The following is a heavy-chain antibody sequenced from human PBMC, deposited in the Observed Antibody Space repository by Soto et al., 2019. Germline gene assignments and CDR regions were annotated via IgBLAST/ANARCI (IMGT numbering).Heavy chain of an antibody. J-gene: IGHJ4*02. CDR1: W. V-gene: IGHV5-51*01. D-gene: IGHD1-26*01. CDR2: IYPGDSDT. Sequence: WGGRVIKITGKGLEWMGIIYPGDSDTRYSPSFQGQVTISADKSISTAYLQWSSLKASDTAMYYCARMIHRGYYLVYFGFCGQRPLRTVSS. CDR3: ARMIHRGYYLVYFGF.